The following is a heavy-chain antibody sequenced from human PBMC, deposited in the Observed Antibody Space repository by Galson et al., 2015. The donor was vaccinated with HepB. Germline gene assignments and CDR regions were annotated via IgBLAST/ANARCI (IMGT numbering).Heavy chain of an antibody. CDR1: GFAFNKYA. CDR3: AKPSYCSTTTCYGFDY. J-gene: IGHJ4*02. CDR2: ISADGSQT. Sequence: SLRLSCAASGFAFNKYAMTWVRQAPGEGLEWVSAISADGSQTYYADSVKGRLTISRDDSKNTLYLQMNSLRAEDTALYYCAKPSYCSTTTCYGFDYWGQGTLVTVSS. V-gene: IGHV3-23*01. D-gene: IGHD2-2*01.